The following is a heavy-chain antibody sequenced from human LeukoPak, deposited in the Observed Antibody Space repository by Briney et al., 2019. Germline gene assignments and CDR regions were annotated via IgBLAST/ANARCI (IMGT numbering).Heavy chain of an antibody. Sequence: SETLSLTCAVYGGSFSSYYWSWIRQPPGKGLEWIGDIYYSGSTNSNPSLTSRVTISVDTSKNQFSLKLSSVTAADTDVYYCARGSSGWYREYNWFDPWGQGTLVTVSS. J-gene: IGHJ5*02. D-gene: IGHD6-19*01. CDR2: IYYSGST. CDR1: GGSFSSYY. V-gene: IGHV4-59*01. CDR3: ARGSSGWYREYNWFDP.